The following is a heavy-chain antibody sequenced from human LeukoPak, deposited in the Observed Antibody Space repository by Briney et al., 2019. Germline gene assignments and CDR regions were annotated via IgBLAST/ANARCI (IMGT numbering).Heavy chain of an antibody. CDR1: GFTFSSYA. D-gene: IGHD1-26*01. Sequence: GGSLRLSCAASGFTFSSYAMSWVRQAPGKGLEWVAVISYDGSNKYYADSVKGRFTISRDNSKNTLYLQMNSLRAEDTAVYYCANHQGEFQHWGQGTLVTVSS. J-gene: IGHJ1*01. CDR3: ANHQGEFQH. CDR2: ISYDGSNK. V-gene: IGHV3-30*18.